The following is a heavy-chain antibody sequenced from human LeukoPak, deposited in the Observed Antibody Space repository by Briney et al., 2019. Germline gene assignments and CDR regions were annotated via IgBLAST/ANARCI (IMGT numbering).Heavy chain of an antibody. V-gene: IGHV3-7*01. CDR3: ARDPDHGAVDY. CDR1: GFTFSSSW. J-gene: IGHJ4*02. Sequence: GGSLRLSCTASGFTFSSSWMSWLRQAPGKGLEWVADIKEDGSAKYYVDSVKGRFTISRDNAKNSLYLQMNSLRVEDTAVYYCARDPDHGAVDYWGQGTLVTVSS. D-gene: IGHD3-16*01. CDR2: IKEDGSAK.